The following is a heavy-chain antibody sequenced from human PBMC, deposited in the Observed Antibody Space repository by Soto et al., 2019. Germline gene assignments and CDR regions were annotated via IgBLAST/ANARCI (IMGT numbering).Heavy chain of an antibody. CDR3: ARDEAVWENWFDP. V-gene: IGHV3-7*05. CDR2: IKQDGSEK. D-gene: IGHD1-26*01. J-gene: IGHJ5*02. CDR1: GFTFSSYW. Sequence: GGSLRLSCAASGFTFSSYWMSWVRQAPGKGLEWVANIKQDGSEKYYVDSVKGRFTISRDNAKNSLYLQMNSLRAEDTAVYYCARDEAVWENWFDPWGQGTLVTVSS.